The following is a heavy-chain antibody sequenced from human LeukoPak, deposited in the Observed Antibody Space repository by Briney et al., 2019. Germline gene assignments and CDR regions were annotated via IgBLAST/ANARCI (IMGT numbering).Heavy chain of an antibody. CDR2: IYTSGST. CDR3: ARDIPTGYSSGWYDPLYNWFDP. Sequence: SETLSLTCAVYGGSFSGYYWSWIRQPAGKGLEWIGRIYTSGSTNYNPSLKSRVTMSVDTSKNQFSLKLSSVTAADTAVYYCARDIPTGYSSGWYDPLYNWFDPWGQGTLVTVSS. D-gene: IGHD6-19*01. CDR1: GGSFSGYY. J-gene: IGHJ5*02. V-gene: IGHV4-4*07.